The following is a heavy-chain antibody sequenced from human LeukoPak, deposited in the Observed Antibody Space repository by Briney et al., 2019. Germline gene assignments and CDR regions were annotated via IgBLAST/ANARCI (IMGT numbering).Heavy chain of an antibody. Sequence: GGSLRLSCAASGFTVSTNYVSWVRQAPGKGLEWVSVIYRHGGTAYADSVKGRFTISRDNSKNTLYLRMNSLRAEDTAVYYCARDRAEYSSSWYEGYYYYYMDVWGKGTTVTISS. CDR1: GFTVSTNY. CDR3: ARDRAEYSSSWYEGYYYYYMDV. CDR2: IYRHGGT. V-gene: IGHV3-66*01. D-gene: IGHD6-13*01. J-gene: IGHJ6*03.